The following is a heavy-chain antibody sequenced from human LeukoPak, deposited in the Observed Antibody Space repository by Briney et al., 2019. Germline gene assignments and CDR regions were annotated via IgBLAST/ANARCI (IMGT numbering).Heavy chain of an antibody. CDR2: IYYSGST. CDR3: ARRGRGTMIVVPEGYFDL. V-gene: IGHV4-39*01. CDR1: GGPISSSSYY. J-gene: IGHJ2*01. Sequence: SETLSLTCTVSGGPISSSSYYWGWIRQPPGKGLEWIGSIYYSGSTYYNPSLKSRVTISVDTSKNQFSLKLSSVTAADTAVYYCARRGRGTMIVVPEGYFDLWGRGTLVTVSS. D-gene: IGHD3-22*01.